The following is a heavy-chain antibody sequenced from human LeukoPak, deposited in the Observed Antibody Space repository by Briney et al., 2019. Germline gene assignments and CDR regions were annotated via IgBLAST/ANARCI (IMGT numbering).Heavy chain of an antibody. D-gene: IGHD3-9*01. Sequence: PSETLSLTCGVYGGSFSGYYWSWIRQPPGKGLEWIGEINHSGSTNYNPSLKSRLTIAVDTSKNHFSLKLSSVTAADTAVYYCARGNILTGYCFDFWGQGALVTVSS. CDR3: ARGNILTGYCFDF. CDR1: GGSFSGYY. J-gene: IGHJ4*02. CDR2: INHSGST. V-gene: IGHV4-34*01.